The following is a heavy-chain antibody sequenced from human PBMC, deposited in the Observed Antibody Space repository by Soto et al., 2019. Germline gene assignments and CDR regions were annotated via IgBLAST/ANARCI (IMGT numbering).Heavy chain of an antibody. V-gene: IGHV1-58*01. CDR1: GFIFTSSA. CDR2: IVVGSGNT. Sequence: ASVKVSCKASGFIFTSSAVQWVRQARGQRLEWIGWIVVGSGNTSYAQKFQERVTITRDMLTNTAYMELSSLRSEDTAVYYCAATPWVPAAMRPRYYFDYWGQGTLVTVSS. CDR3: AATPWVPAAMRPRYYFDY. J-gene: IGHJ4*02. D-gene: IGHD2-2*01.